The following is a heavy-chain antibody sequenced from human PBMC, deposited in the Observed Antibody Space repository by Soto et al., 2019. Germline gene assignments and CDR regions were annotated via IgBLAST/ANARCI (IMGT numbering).Heavy chain of an antibody. CDR1: GGSISSSSYY. CDR2: IYYSGST. J-gene: IGHJ5*02. V-gene: IGHV4-39*01. Sequence: SETLSLTCTVSGGSISSSSYYWGWIRQPPGKGLEWIGSIYYSGSTYYNPSLKSRVTISVDTSKNQFSLKLSSVTAADTAVYYCARQTYYYDSSGYYYDYNWFDPWGQGTLVTVSS. D-gene: IGHD3-22*01. CDR3: ARQTYYYDSSGYYYDYNWFDP.